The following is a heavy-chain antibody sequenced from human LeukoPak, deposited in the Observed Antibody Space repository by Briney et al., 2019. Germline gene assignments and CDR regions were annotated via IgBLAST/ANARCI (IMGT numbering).Heavy chain of an antibody. CDR3: ARGPSYSGSYHRDFDY. J-gene: IGHJ4*02. CDR2: IYSGGST. Sequence: PGGSLRLSCAASGFIFNTYAMSWVRQAPGKGLEWVSVIYSGGSTYYADSVKGRFTISRDNSKNTLYLQMNSLRAEDTAVYYCARGPSYSGSYHRDFDYWGQGTLVTVSS. CDR1: GFIFNTYA. V-gene: IGHV3-53*01. D-gene: IGHD1-26*01.